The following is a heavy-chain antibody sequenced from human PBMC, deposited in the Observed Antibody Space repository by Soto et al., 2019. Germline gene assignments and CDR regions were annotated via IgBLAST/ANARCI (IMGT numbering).Heavy chain of an antibody. J-gene: IGHJ5*02. CDR3: VRKYYFDSSAYRLRHLFDP. D-gene: IGHD3-22*01. CDR1: GYTFTSYD. Sequence: VASVKVSCKASGYTFTSYDINWVRQATGQGLEWMGWMNPNSGNTGYAQKFQGRVTMTRNTSISTAYMELSSLRSEDTAVYYCVRKYYFDSSAYRLRHLFDPWGQGTLVTVSS. CDR2: MNPNSGNT. V-gene: IGHV1-8*01.